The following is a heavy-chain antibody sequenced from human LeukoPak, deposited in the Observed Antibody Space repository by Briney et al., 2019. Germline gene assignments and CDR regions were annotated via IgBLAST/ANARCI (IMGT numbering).Heavy chain of an antibody. D-gene: IGHD4-17*01. CDR2: ISSSSSTI. Sequence: PGGSLRLSCAASGFTFSSYSMNWVRQAGGKGLEWVSYISSSSSTIYYAASVKGRFTLSRDNAKNSLYLQMNSLRAEDTAVYYCARDFATTAWGQGPLVTVSS. V-gene: IGHV3-48*04. CDR1: GFTFSSYS. CDR3: ARDFATTA. J-gene: IGHJ5*02.